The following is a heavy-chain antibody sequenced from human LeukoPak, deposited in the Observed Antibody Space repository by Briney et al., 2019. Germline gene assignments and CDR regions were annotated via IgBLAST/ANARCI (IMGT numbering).Heavy chain of an antibody. Sequence: SETLSLTCAVYGGSFSGYYWSWLRQPPGKGLEWIGEINHSGSTNYNPSLKSRVTISVDTSKNQLSLKLSSVTAADTAVYYCARLIAAAGYYYYYMDVWGKGTTVTVSS. D-gene: IGHD6-13*01. V-gene: IGHV4-34*01. CDR2: INHSGST. CDR1: GGSFSGYY. J-gene: IGHJ6*03. CDR3: ARLIAAAGYYYYYMDV.